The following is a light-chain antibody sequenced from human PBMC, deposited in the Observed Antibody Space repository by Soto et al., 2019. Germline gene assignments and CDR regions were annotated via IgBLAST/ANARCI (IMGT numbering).Light chain of an antibody. CDR2: GAS. CDR1: QSVSSD. CDR3: LQYNDWPPKQYT. J-gene: IGKJ2*01. Sequence: EIVMSQSPATLSVSPGERVTLSCRASQSVSSDLAWYQHKPGQAPRLLIYGASTRATGTPARFSGSGSGTEFSHSISSLQSEDFAVYYCLQYNDWPPKQYTFGQGTKLEIK. V-gene: IGKV3-15*01.